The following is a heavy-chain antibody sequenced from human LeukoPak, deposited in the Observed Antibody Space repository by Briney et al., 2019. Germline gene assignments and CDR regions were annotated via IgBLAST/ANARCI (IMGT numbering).Heavy chain of an antibody. V-gene: IGHV3-30*18. CDR2: IATDGRDK. D-gene: IGHD6-13*01. CDR3: AKDSKVAAAGYLFDY. J-gene: IGHJ4*02. Sequence: PGRSLRLSCAASGFTFNNYGMHWVRQAPGKGLEWVAVIATDGRDKKYADSVKGRFTISRDNSKNTLYLEMNSLRPEDTAVYHCAKDSKVAAAGYLFDYWGQGTLVTVSS. CDR1: GFTFNNYG.